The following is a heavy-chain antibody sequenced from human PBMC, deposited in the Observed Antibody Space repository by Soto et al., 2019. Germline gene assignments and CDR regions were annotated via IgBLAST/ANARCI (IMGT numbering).Heavy chain of an antibody. CDR1: GWSFSGYY. D-gene: IGHD6-13*01. V-gene: IGHV4-34*01. CDR2: INHSGST. Sequence: SETLSLTCAVYGWSFSGYYWGWIRQPPGKGLEWIGEINHSGSTNYNPSLKSRVTISVDTSKNQFSLKLSSVTAADTAVYYCPLHLYSSSWYVDYWGQGTLVTVSS. J-gene: IGHJ4*02. CDR3: PLHLYSSSWYVDY.